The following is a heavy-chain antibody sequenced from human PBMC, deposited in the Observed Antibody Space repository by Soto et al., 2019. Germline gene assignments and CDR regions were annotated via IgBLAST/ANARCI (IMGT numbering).Heavy chain of an antibody. Sequence: QVQLVQSGAEVKKPRSSVKVSCKASGGTFSSYAISWVRQAPGQGLERMGGIIPIFGTANYAQKFPGRVTITVNESTSTAYMELSSLRSEDMVVYYCARDLGYSSGSRDDAFDIWGQGTMVTVSS. CDR2: IIPIFGTA. CDR1: GGTFSSYA. D-gene: IGHD6-19*01. CDR3: ARDLGYSSGSRDDAFDI. J-gene: IGHJ3*02. V-gene: IGHV1-69*01.